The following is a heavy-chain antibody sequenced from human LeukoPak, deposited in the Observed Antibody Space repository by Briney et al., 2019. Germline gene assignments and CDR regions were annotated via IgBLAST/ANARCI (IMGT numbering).Heavy chain of an antibody. CDR2: INPNSGGT. D-gene: IGHD1-26*01. V-gene: IGHV1-2*02. CDR3: ASDLWGVGPSLVGYYFDH. Sequence: ASVKVSCKASGYTVTAYYMHWLRQAPGQGLEWMGWINPNSGGTNYAQNFQGRVTMTRDTSISTAYMELSRLRSDDTAVYYCASDLWGVGPSLVGYYFDHWGQGTLVTVSS. J-gene: IGHJ4*02. CDR1: GYTVTAYY.